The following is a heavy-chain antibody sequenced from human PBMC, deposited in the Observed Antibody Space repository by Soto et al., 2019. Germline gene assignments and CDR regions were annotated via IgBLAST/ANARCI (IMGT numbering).Heavy chain of an antibody. J-gene: IGHJ5*02. V-gene: IGHV3-30*04. CDR2: VSYDGSIE. CDR3: AKDLYYYDFSLDDS. D-gene: IGHD3-16*01. Sequence: EHLVESGGGVVQPGRSLRLSCTGSGFTFSSDAMHWVRLAPGKGLEWVAVVSYDGSIENYADSVRGRFTISRDNSKNTVFLQMNSLRVEATAVYYCAKDLYYYDFSLDDSWGQGNLVTVSS. CDR1: GFTFSSDA.